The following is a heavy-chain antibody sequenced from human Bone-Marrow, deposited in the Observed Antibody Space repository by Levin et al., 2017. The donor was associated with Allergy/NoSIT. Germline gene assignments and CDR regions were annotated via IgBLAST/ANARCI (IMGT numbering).Heavy chain of an antibody. CDR2: IYYSGST. D-gene: IGHD2-15*01. J-gene: IGHJ5*02. Sequence: SETLSLTCTVSGGSISSYYWSWIRQPPGKGLEWIGYIYYSGSTNYNPSLKSRVTISVDTSKNQFSLKLSSVTAADTAVYYCARLYCSGGSCYGTGWFDPWGQGTLVTVSS. CDR1: GGSISSYY. V-gene: IGHV4-59*08. CDR3: ARLYCSGGSCYGTGWFDP.